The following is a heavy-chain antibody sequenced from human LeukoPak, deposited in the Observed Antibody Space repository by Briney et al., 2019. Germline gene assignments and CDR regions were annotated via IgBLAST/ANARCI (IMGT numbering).Heavy chain of an antibody. CDR3: ARDTIYRWFDP. J-gene: IGHJ5*02. Sequence: SETLSLTCTVSGGSISTYYWNWIRQPPGKGLEWIGYISNSGSTNYNPSLKSRVTISVDTSKNQFSLKLSSVTAADTAVYYCARDTIYRWFDPWGQGTLVTVSS. D-gene: IGHD3-10*01. V-gene: IGHV4-59*01. CDR1: GGSISTYY. CDR2: ISNSGST.